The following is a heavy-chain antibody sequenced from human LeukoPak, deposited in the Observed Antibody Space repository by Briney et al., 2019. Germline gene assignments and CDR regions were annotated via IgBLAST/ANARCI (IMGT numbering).Heavy chain of an antibody. J-gene: IGHJ4*02. CDR2: IYRDGTT. D-gene: IGHD3-22*01. Sequence: GGSLRLSCAASGLTVSGNLMSWVRQAPGKGLEWVSVIYRDGTTYYTDSVKGRFTISRDNSKNTLYLQMNSLRAEDTAIYYCAKLRPHDMEDYWGQGTLVAVSS. V-gene: IGHV3-66*04. CDR1: GLTVSGNL. CDR3: AKLRPHDMEDY.